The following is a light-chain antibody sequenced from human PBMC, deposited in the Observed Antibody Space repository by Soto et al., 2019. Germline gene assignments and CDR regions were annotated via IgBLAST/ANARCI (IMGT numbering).Light chain of an antibody. CDR1: QSVSRY. V-gene: IGKV3-11*01. CDR3: QQRSNWEGT. CDR2: DTS. Sequence: EIVLTQSPATLSLSPGERATLSCMASQSVSRYLAWYQQKPGQAPRLLIYDTSNRATGIPARFSGSGSGTDFTLTISSLEPEDFGLYDCQQRSNWEGTFGGGTKVEIK. J-gene: IGKJ4*01.